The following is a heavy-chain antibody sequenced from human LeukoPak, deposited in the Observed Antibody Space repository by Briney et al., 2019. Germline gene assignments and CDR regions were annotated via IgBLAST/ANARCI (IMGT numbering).Heavy chain of an antibody. J-gene: IGHJ4*02. V-gene: IGHV4-59*01. Sequence: SETLSLTCTVSGGSISSYYWSWTRQPPGKGLEWIGYIYYSGSTNYNPSLKSRVTISADTSKNQFSLKLSSVTAADTAVYYCARAGLLNDYFDYWGQGTLVTVSS. CDR3: ARAGLLNDYFDY. CDR1: GGSISSYY. CDR2: IYYSGST. D-gene: IGHD2-8*01.